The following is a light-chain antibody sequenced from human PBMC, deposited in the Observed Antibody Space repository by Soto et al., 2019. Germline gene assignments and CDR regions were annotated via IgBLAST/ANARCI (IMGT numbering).Light chain of an antibody. J-gene: IGLJ1*01. V-gene: IGLV2-23*02. Sequence: QSVLTQPSSVSGSPGQWITISCPGTNSDVGSYNLVSWYQQHPGKAPKVIIYEVSERPSGVSDRFSGSKSGNTASLMISGLQAEDEADYYCCSYAGSSTQSYVFGSGTKVTVL. CDR2: EVS. CDR3: CSYAGSSTQSYV. CDR1: NSDVGSYNL.